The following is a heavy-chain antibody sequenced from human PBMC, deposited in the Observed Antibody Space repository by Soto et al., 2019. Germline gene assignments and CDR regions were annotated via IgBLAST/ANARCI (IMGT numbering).Heavy chain of an antibody. Sequence: QVQLVESGGGVVQPGRSLRLSCAASGFTFSSYGMHWVRQAPGKGLEWVAVIWYDGSNKYYADSVKGRFTISRNNSKNTLYLQMHSLRAEDTAVYYCAAVYPYYDFWSGSNYYYYGMDVWGQGTTVTVAS. CDR3: AAVYPYYDFWSGSNYYYYGMDV. V-gene: IGHV3-33*01. D-gene: IGHD3-3*01. CDR2: IWYDGSNK. CDR1: GFTFSSYG. J-gene: IGHJ6*02.